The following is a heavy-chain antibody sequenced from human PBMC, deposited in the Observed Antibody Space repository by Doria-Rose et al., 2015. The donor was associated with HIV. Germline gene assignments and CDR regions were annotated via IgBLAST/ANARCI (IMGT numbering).Heavy chain of an antibody. CDR2: NFSDDER. CDR1: GVSLSSPGMG. V-gene: IGHV2-26*01. D-gene: IGHD6-13*01. J-gene: IGHJ4*02. CDR3: ARIKSSRWYHKYYFDF. Sequence: QVQLVQSGPVLVKPTETLTLTCTVSGVSLSSPGMGVSWIRQPPGKALEWLGNNFSDDERSYKTSLKSRLTISRGTSKSQVVLTMTDMDPVDTATYYCARIKSSRWYHKYYFDFWGQGTLVIVSA.